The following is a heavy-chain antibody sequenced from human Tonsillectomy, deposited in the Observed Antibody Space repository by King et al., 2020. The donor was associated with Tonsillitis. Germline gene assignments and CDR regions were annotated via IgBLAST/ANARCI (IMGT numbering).Heavy chain of an antibody. Sequence: VQLVESGGGLVQPGRSLRLSCAASGFTFRSYEMNWVRQAPGKGLDWVSYISSSGSTIYYADSVKGRFTISRDNAKNSLYLQMSSLRAEDTAVYYCAREVAQADYGEYVNYYYYMDVWGKGTTVTVSS. CDR3: AREVAQADYGEYVNYYYYMDV. CDR2: ISSSGSTI. CDR1: GFTFRSYE. D-gene: IGHD4-17*01. V-gene: IGHV3-48*03. J-gene: IGHJ6*03.